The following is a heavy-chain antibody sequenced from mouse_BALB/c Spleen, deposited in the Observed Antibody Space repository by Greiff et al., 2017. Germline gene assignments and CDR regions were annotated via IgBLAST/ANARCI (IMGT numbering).Heavy chain of an antibody. CDR2: INSNGGST. D-gene: IGHD2-10*01. J-gene: IGHJ4*01. Sequence: DVKLVESGGGLVQPGGSLKLSCAASGFTFSSYGMSWVRQTPDKRLELVATINSNGGSTYYPDSVKGRFTISRDNAKNTLYLQMSSLKSEDTAMYYCARAYYGNYYAMDYWGQGTSVTVSS. CDR1: GFTFSSYG. CDR3: ARAYYGNYYAMDY. V-gene: IGHV5-6-3*01.